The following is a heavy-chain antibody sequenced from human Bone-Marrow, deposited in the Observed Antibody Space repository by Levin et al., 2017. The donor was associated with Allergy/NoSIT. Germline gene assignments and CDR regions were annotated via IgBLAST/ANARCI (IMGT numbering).Heavy chain of an antibody. CDR1: GGSISSYY. CDR3: ARVRYGAGDVDY. V-gene: IGHV4-59*01. CDR2: IYYSGST. D-gene: IGHD3-10*01. J-gene: IGHJ4*02. Sequence: SQTLSLTCTVPGGSISSYYWSWIRQPPRKGLEWIGYIYYSGSTNYNPSLTSRVTISVDTSKNQFSLRLSSVTAADTAVYYCARVRYGAGDVDYWGQGTLVTVSS.